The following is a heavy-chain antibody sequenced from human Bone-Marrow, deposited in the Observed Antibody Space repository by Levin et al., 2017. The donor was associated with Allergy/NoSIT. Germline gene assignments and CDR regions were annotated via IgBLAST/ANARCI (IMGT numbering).Heavy chain of an antibody. Sequence: GGSLRLSCIASGFDFEDYNMHWVRQVPGKGLEWVSLISWDSSDKYYADSVKGRFTISRDNNRNSLYLQMNSLRNEDTALYYCVKDGDTVMVTLYYFDYWGQGTLVAVSS. CDR3: VKDGDTVMVTLYYFDY. CDR1: GFDFEDYN. J-gene: IGHJ4*02. D-gene: IGHD5-18*01. V-gene: IGHV3-43*01. CDR2: ISWDSSDK.